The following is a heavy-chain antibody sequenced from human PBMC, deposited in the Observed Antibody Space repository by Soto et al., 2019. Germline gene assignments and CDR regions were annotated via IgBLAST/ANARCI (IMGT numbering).Heavy chain of an antibody. D-gene: IGHD3-3*01. V-gene: IGHV3-7*01. CDR3: VRDVRGVESPSDWY. CDR1: GFLFTNYF. CDR2: IKQDGSAE. Sequence: GESLKISCAASGFLFTNYFMSWVRQAPGKGLEWVANIKQDGSAEYYLDSVKGRFAISRDNTKNSLFLQMNSLRAEDTAVYYCVRDVRGVESPSDWY. J-gene: IGHJ2*01.